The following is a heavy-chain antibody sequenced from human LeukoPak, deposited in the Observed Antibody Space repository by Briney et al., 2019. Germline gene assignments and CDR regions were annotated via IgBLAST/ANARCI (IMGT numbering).Heavy chain of an antibody. D-gene: IGHD7-27*01. J-gene: IGHJ4*02. Sequence: GGSLRLSCEASGFTFSNYWMSWVRQAPGKGLEWVANIKHDGSEKYYVDSVKGRFTISRDNAKNSLFLQMSSLRAEDTAVYFCSGDPGDYWGQGTLVTVSS. V-gene: IGHV3-7*04. CDR2: IKHDGSEK. CDR1: GFTFSNYW. CDR3: SGDPGDY.